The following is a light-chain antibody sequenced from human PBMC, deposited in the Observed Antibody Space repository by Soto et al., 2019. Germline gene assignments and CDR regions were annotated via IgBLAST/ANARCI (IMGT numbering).Light chain of an antibody. CDR3: RQYNTYSGT. J-gene: IGKJ1*01. Sequence: DIQLTQSPSTLSASVGDEVTITCRASQTINTWLAWYQQRPGQAPKLLIYDASSLQSGVPSRFSGSGSGTHFILTISSLQPDDFATYYCRQYNTYSGTFGQGTSVQS. CDR1: QTINTW. V-gene: IGKV1-5*01. CDR2: DAS.